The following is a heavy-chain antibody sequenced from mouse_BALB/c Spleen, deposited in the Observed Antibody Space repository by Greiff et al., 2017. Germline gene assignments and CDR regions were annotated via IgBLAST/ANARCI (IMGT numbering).Heavy chain of an antibody. J-gene: IGHJ1*01. CDR3: ARGGYYRYDWYFDV. CDR2: IDPSNSET. D-gene: IGHD2-14*01. CDR1: GYTFTSYW. V-gene: IGHV1S127*01. Sequence: LVESGPELVRPGASVKMSCKASGYTFTSYWMHWVKQRPGQGLEWIGMIDPSNSETRLNQKFKDKATLNVDKSSNTAYMQLSSLTSEDSAVYYCARGGYYRYDWYFDVWGAGTTVTVSS.